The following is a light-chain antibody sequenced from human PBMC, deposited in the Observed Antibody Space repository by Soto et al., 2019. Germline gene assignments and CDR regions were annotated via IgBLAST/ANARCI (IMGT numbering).Light chain of an antibody. Sequence: EIVLTQSPGILSLSPGERATLSCRASQSVSNDFLAWYQQKPGQAPRLLIYGASTRATDVPDRFSGSGSGADFTLTISRLEPEDFATYYCQQHNSSPWTFGQGTKVEI. V-gene: IGKV3-20*01. J-gene: IGKJ1*01. CDR2: GAS. CDR1: QSVSNDF. CDR3: QQHNSSPWT.